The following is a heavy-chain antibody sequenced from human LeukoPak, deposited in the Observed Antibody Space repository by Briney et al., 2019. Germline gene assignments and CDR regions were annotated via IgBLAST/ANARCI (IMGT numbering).Heavy chain of an antibody. V-gene: IGHV4-59*08. D-gene: IGHD6-13*01. J-gene: IGHJ5*02. CDR3: AGRATFIAAAGRLRGDWFDP. CDR1: GGSISSYY. CDR2: IYYSGST. Sequence: PSETLSLTCTVSGGSISSYYWSWIRQPPGKGLEWIGYIYYSGSTNYNPSPKSRVTISVNTSKNQFSLKLSSVTAADTAVYYCAGRATFIAAAGRLRGDWFDPWGQGTLVTVSS.